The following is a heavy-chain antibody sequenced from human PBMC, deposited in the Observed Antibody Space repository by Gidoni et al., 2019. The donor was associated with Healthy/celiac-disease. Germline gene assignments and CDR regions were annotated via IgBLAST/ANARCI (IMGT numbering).Heavy chain of an antibody. CDR3: ARGSSHTFDY. Sequence: QVQLQESGPGLVKPSETLSLTCTVSGGSISSYYWSWIRQPPGKGLEWIGYIYYSGSTNYNPSLKSRVTISVDTSKNQFSLKLSSVTAADTAVYYCARGSSHTFDYWGQGTLVTVSS. D-gene: IGHD6-19*01. CDR2: IYYSGST. J-gene: IGHJ4*02. CDR1: GGSISSYY. V-gene: IGHV4-59*01.